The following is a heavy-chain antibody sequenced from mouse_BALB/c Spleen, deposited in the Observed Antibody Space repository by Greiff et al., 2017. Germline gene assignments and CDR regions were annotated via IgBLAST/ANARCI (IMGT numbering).Heavy chain of an antibody. D-gene: IGHD2-4*01. Sequence: EVKLMESGGGLVKPGGSLKLSCAASGFTFSDYYMYWVRQTPEKRLEWVATISDGGSYTYYPDSVKGRFTISRDNAKNNLYLQMSSLKSEDTAMYYCARAYYDYDGGFWFAYWGQGTLVTVSA. CDR3: ARAYYDYDGGFWFAY. CDR2: ISDGGSYT. V-gene: IGHV5-4*02. CDR1: GFTFSDYY. J-gene: IGHJ3*01.